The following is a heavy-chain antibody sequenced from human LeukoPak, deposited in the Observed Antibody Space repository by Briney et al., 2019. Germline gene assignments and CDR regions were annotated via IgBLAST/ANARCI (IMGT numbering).Heavy chain of an antibody. CDR2: IYYSGST. V-gene: IGHV4-39*01. J-gene: IGHJ5*02. CDR1: GGSISSSHYY. CDR3: ARGYSSGWTLNWFDP. D-gene: IGHD6-19*01. Sequence: SETLSLTCTVSGGSISSSHYYWGWIRQPPGKGLEWIGSIYYSGSTYYNPSLKSRVTISVDTSKNQFSLKLNSVTAADTAVYYCARGYSSGWTLNWFDPWGQGTLVTVSS.